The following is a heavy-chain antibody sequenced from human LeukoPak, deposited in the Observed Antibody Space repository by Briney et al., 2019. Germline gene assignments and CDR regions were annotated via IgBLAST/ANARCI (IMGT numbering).Heavy chain of an antibody. CDR2: IYHSGST. CDR1: GGSNSSGGYS. J-gene: IGHJ5*02. Sequence: SETLSLTCAVSGGSNSSGGYSWSWIRQPPGKGLEWIGYIYHSGSTYYNPSLKSRVTISVDRSKNQFSLKLSSVTAADTAVYYCARGPRILDNWFDPWGQGTLVTVSS. CDR3: ARGPRILDNWFDP. D-gene: IGHD2-15*01. V-gene: IGHV4-30-2*01.